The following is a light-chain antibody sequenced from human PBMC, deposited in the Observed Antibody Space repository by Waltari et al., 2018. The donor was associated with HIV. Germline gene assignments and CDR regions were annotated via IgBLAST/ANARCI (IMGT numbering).Light chain of an antibody. J-gene: IGLJ2*01. CDR2: TND. CDR1: SFNIGRNT. CDR3: ATWDDSLNGLI. V-gene: IGLV1-44*01. Sequence: QSVLTQPPSAHATPGQRVTSSCSGSSFNIGRNTVSWYQQLPGTAPNLLIYTNDQRPSGVPDRFSGSKSGTSASLAISGLQSGDEADYYCATWDDSLNGLIFGGGTKLSVL.